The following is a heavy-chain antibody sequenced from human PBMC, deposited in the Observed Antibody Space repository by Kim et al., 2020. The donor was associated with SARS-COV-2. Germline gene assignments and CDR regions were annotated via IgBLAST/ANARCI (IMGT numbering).Heavy chain of an antibody. CDR1: GYSISSGYY. CDR2: IYHSGST. Sequence: SETLSLTCTVSGYSISSGYYWGWIRQPPGKGLEWIGSIYHSGSTYYNPSLKSRVTISVDTSKNQFSLKLSSVTAADTAVYYCARDSFPYYYGSDPFDYWGQGTLVTVSS. D-gene: IGHD3-10*01. V-gene: IGHV4-38-2*02. J-gene: IGHJ4*02. CDR3: ARDSFPYYYGSDPFDY.